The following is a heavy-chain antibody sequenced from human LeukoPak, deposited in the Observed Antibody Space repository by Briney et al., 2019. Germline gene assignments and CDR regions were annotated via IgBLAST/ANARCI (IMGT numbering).Heavy chain of an antibody. Sequence: GASVKVSCKASGYTFTSYGISWVRQAPGQGLEWMGWISAYNGNTNYGQKLQGRVTMTTDTSTSTAYMELRSLRSDDTAVYYCARLSRYTIFGVVREGWFDPWGQGTLVTVSS. D-gene: IGHD3-3*01. CDR3: ARLSRYTIFGVVREGWFDP. V-gene: IGHV1-18*01. CDR1: GYTFTSYG. CDR2: ISAYNGNT. J-gene: IGHJ5*02.